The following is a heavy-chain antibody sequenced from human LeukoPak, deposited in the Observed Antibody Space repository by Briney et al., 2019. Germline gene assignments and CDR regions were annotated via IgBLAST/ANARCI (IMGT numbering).Heavy chain of an antibody. V-gene: IGHV4-59*01. CDR1: GGSISRYY. CDR2: IYYSGST. Sequence: SETLSLTCTVSGGSISRYYWSWIRQSPGKGLEWIGSIYYSGSTNYNPSLKSRVTISVDTSKNQFSLKLSSVTAADTAVYYCARDALRYYYYYMDVWGKGTTVTVSS. D-gene: IGHD3-16*01. CDR3: ARDALRYYYYYMDV. J-gene: IGHJ6*03.